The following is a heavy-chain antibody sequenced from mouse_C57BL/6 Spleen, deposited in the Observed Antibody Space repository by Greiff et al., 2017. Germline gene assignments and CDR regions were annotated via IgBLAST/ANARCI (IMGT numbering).Heavy chain of an antibody. CDR3: ARTKGGSLYFDY. CDR2: IYPGDGDT. CDR1: GYAFSSSW. D-gene: IGHD1-3*01. J-gene: IGHJ2*01. V-gene: IGHV1-82*01. Sequence: QVQLQQSGPELVKPGASVKISCKASGYAFSSSWMNWVKQRPGKGLEWIGRIYPGDGDTNYNGKFKGKATLTADKSSSTAYMQLSSLTSEDSAVYFCARTKGGSLYFDYWGQGTTLTVSS.